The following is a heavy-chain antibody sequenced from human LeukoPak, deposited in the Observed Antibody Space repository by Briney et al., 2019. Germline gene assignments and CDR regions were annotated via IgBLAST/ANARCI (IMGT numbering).Heavy chain of an antibody. CDR1: GFTFSSYA. J-gene: IGHJ4*02. CDR3: AKDRVVVVRAESYFDY. Sequence: QPGGSLRLSCAASGFTFSSYAMSWVRQAPGKGLEWVSAISGSGGGTYYADSVKGRFTISRDNSKNTLYLQMNSLRAEDTAVYYCAKDRVVVVRAESYFDYWGQGTLVTVSS. D-gene: IGHD2-2*01. CDR2: ISGSGGGT. V-gene: IGHV3-23*01.